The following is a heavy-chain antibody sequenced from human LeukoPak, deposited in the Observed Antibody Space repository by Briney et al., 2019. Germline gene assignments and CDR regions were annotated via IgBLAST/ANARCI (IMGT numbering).Heavy chain of an antibody. J-gene: IGHJ4*02. CDR3: ARGYGSGSYFVY. CDR2: IYYSGDT. V-gene: IGHV4-39*07. CDR1: GGSISSSSYQ. Sequence: SETLSLTCTVSGGSISSSSYQWGWIRQPPGKGLEWIGSIYYSGDTYYNASLKSRVTILVDTSKNQFSLKLSSVTAADTAVYYCARGYGSGSYFVYWGQGTLVTVSS. D-gene: IGHD3-10*01.